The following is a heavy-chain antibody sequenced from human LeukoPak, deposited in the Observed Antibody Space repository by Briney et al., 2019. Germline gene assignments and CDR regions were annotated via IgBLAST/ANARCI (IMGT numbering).Heavy chain of an antibody. CDR3: AKSGYYDSSGPDAFDI. Sequence: PGGSLRLSCAASGFTFDDYAMHWVRQAPGKGLEWVSGISRNSGSIGYADSVKGRFIISRDNAKNSLYLQMNSLRAEDTALYYCAKSGYYDSSGPDAFDIWGQGTMVTVSS. J-gene: IGHJ3*02. D-gene: IGHD3-22*01. V-gene: IGHV3-9*01. CDR1: GFTFDDYA. CDR2: ISRNSGSI.